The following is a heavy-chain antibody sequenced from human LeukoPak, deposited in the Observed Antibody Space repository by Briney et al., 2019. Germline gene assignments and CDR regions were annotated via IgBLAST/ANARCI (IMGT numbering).Heavy chain of an antibody. J-gene: IGHJ4*02. V-gene: IGHV3-21*01. D-gene: IGHD1-26*01. CDR2: ISSSSSYI. Sequence: GGSLRLPCAASGFTFSSYSMNWVRQAPGKGLEWVSSISSSSSYIYYADSVKGRFTISRDNAKNSLYLQMNSLRAEDTAVYYCARGDQVGATLSWGQGTLVTVSS. CDR1: GFTFSSYS. CDR3: ARGDQVGATLS.